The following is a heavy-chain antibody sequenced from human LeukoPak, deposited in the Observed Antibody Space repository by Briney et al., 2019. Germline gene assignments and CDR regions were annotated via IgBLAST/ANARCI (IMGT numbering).Heavy chain of an antibody. CDR3: ARVTGYMIEDYFDY. CDR2: TFYNGRT. Sequence: SETLSLTCTVSGDSISGSSYYWGWIRQPPGKGLEWIGSTFYNGRTYYKPSLKSRVTISVETSKNQFSLKLSSVTAADTAVYYCARVTGYMIEDYFDYWGQGTLVTVSS. D-gene: IGHD3-22*01. V-gene: IGHV4-39*07. J-gene: IGHJ4*02. CDR1: GDSISGSSYY.